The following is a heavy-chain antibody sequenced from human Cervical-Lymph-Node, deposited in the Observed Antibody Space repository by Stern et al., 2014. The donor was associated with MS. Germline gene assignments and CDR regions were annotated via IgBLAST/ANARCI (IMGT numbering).Heavy chain of an antibody. D-gene: IGHD6-19*01. CDR1: GYTFSSYW. J-gene: IGHJ6*02. CDR2: IFPDDSET. Sequence: EVQLVESGGEVKKPGESLRISCKGSGYTFSSYWIDWVRHMPGKGLEWMGTIFPDDSETRYSPSFQGQVPISADKAISTAYLQWSSLKASDTAIYYCARHVTVADPMYYYYGVDVWGQGTTVTVAS. V-gene: IGHV5-51*01. CDR3: ARHVTVADPMYYYYGVDV.